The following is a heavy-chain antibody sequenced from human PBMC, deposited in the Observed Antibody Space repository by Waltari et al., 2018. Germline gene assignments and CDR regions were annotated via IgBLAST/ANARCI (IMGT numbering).Heavy chain of an antibody. D-gene: IGHD5-18*01. CDR1: GCTFSSSA. Sequence: EVQLVEAGGGLVQPGGSLRLSCAASGCTFSSSAMGSVGQAPGKGRGWVSAISGSGGSTYYADSVKGRFTISRDNSKNTLYLQMNSRRAEDTAVYYCAKDPTAMVYYFDYWGQGTLVTVSS. V-gene: IGHV3-23*04. CDR2: ISGSGGST. CDR3: AKDPTAMVYYFDY. J-gene: IGHJ4*02.